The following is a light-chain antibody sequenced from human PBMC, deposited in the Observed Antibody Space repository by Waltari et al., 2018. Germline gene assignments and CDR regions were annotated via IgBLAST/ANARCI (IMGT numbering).Light chain of an antibody. CDR1: QSVSSN. V-gene: IGKV3-15*01. J-gene: IGKJ5*01. Sequence: IVMTQSPATLSVSPGGTATLSCRASQSVSSNEAWYQKKPGQAPRLLIYDAATRATSIPAKFRGSGSGTEFTLTISSLQSEDFAVYYCQQYNRWPPITFGHGTRLEIK. CDR3: QQYNRWPPIT. CDR2: DAA.